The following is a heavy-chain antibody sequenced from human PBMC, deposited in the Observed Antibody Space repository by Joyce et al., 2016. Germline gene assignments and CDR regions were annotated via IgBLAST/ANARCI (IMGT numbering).Heavy chain of an antibody. CDR1: GYTFTAYY. J-gene: IGHJ4*02. CDR2: INPTSGGI. V-gene: IGHV1-2*05. D-gene: IGHD3-3*01. Sequence: QVQLVQSGAEVKKPGASVKVSCKASGYTFTAYYMHWVRQAPGQGLEWMGLINPTSGGIDYAQNFQGRVSMTRDTSVSTVYMELSSLKSDDTGVYFCARDFLSGYYSDHWGQGTLVTVSS. CDR3: ARDFLSGYYSDH.